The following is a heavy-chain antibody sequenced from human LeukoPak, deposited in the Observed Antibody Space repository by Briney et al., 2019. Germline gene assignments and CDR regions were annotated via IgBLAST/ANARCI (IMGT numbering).Heavy chain of an antibody. CDR2: IIVSGTT. CDR3: AKGSVGNADFAS. J-gene: IGHJ4*02. Sequence: GGSLRLSCAASGFTFSSYSMTWVRQAPGKGLEWVSSIIVSGTTYYADSVKGRFTISRDSFRGTLFLQMDSLRVEDTAVYFCAKGSVGNADFASWGQGALVTVSS. V-gene: IGHV3-23*01. D-gene: IGHD6-25*01. CDR1: GFTFSSYS.